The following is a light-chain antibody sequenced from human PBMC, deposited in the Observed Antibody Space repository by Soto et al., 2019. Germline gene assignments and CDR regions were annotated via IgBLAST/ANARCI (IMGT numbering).Light chain of an antibody. CDR3: SSFTGSSYV. V-gene: IGLV2-14*03. CDR1: SSDVGNNNC. CDR2: DVT. Sequence: QSVLTQPASVSGSPGQSITISCTGTSSDVGNNNCVYWYKHNPGRAPKVMVCDVTNRPSGGSNRFSGSKSGNTASLTISGLQAEDEADYYCSSFTGSSYVFGTGTKVTVL. J-gene: IGLJ1*01.